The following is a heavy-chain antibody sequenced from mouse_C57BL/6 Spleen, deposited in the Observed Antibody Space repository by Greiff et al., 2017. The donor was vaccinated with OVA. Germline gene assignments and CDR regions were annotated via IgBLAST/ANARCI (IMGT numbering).Heavy chain of an antibody. CDR2: IYPGSGNT. Sequence: VQGVESGAELVRPGASVKLSCKASGYTFTDYYINWVKQRPGQGLEWIARIYPGSGNTYYNEKFKGKATLTAEKSSSTAYMQLSSLTSEDSAVYFCARKGGSSSHWYFDVWGTGTTVTVSS. CDR1: GYTFTDYY. D-gene: IGHD1-1*01. J-gene: IGHJ1*03. CDR3: ARKGGSSSHWYFDV. V-gene: IGHV1-76*01.